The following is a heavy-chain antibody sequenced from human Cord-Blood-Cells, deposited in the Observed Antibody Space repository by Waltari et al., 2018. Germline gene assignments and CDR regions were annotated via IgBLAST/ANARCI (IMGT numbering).Heavy chain of an antibody. CDR1: GFTFSSYS. D-gene: IGHD3-3*01. J-gene: IGHJ3*02. Sequence: EVQLVESGGGLVQPGGSLRLSCAASGFTFSSYSMNWVRQAPGKGLEWVSYISSSSSTIYYADSVKGRFTISRDNAKNSLYLQMNSLRDEDTAVYYCARELGIFGVVIIKGAFDIWGQGTMVTVSS. CDR3: ARELGIFGVVIIKGAFDI. CDR2: ISSSSSTI. V-gene: IGHV3-48*02.